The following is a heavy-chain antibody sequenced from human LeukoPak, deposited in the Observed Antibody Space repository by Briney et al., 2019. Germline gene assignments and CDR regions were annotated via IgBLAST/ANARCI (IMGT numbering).Heavy chain of an antibody. Sequence: GSLGLSCTTSGFTLWRHGMHWVRQAPGKGLEWVAVTWYGGSDYADSVRGRFSVSRDILGNTVYLQMDNLRVEDTALYYCAREQSTSGHAGAFDIWGQGTVVTVSS. J-gene: IGHJ3*02. CDR2: TWYGGS. CDR1: GFTLWRHG. CDR3: AREQSTSGHAGAFDI. V-gene: IGHV3-33*01. D-gene: IGHD5-12*01.